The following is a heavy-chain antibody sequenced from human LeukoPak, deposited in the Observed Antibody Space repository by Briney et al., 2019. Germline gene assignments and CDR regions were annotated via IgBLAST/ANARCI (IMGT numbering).Heavy chain of an antibody. CDR3: ARAGIVATIIVY. CDR1: GGTFSSYA. J-gene: IGHJ4*02. D-gene: IGHD5-12*01. V-gene: IGHV1-69*04. Sequence: ASVKVSCKASGGTFSSYAISWVRQAPGQGLEWMGRIIPILGIANYAQKFQGRVTITADKSTSTAYMELSSLRSEDTAVYYCARAGIVATIIVYWGQGTLVTVSS. CDR2: IIPILGIA.